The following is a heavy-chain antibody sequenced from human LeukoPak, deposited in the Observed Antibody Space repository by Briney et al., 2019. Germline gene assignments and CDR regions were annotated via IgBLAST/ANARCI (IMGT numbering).Heavy chain of an antibody. V-gene: IGHV3-74*01. CDR1: GFTFSSYW. Sequence: GGSLRLSCAVSGFTFSSYWMHWVRQAPGKGLVWVSHIKTDGSTTACADSVKGRFTISRDNAKNSLYLQMNSLRAEDTAVYYCARGGIPDYGDYVVLDYWGQGTLVTVSS. D-gene: IGHD4-17*01. CDR3: ARGGIPDYGDYVVLDY. J-gene: IGHJ4*02. CDR2: IKTDGSTT.